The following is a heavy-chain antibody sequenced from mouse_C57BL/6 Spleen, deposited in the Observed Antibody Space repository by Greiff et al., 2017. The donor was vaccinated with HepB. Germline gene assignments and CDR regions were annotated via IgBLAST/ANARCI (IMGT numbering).Heavy chain of an antibody. J-gene: IGHJ3*01. V-gene: IGHV1-26*01. CDR1: GYTFTDYY. CDR2: INPNNGGT. Sequence: EVQLQQSGPELVKPGASVKISCKASGYTFTDYYMNWVKQSHGKSLEWIGDINPNNGGTSYNQKFKGKATLTVDKSSSTAYMELRSLTSEDSAVYYCARGGAPFAYWGQRTLVTVSA. CDR3: ARGGAPFAY.